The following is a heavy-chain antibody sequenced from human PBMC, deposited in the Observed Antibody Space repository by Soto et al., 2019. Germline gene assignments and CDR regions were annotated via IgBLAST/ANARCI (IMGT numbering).Heavy chain of an antibody. CDR1: GFTFSSYW. D-gene: IGHD3-3*01. CDR2: IKQDGSEK. CDR3: ARGARYDFWSGYYNSPLH. J-gene: IGHJ4*02. V-gene: IGHV3-7*05. Sequence: GGSLRLSCAASGFTFSSYWMSWVRQAPGKGLEWVANIKQDGSEKYYVDSVKGRFTISRDNAKNSLYLQMNSLRAEDTAVYYCARGARYDFWSGYYNSPLHWGQGTLVTVSS.